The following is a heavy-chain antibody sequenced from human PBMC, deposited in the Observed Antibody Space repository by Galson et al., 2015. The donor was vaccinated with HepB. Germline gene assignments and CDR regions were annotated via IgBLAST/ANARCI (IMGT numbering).Heavy chain of an antibody. CDR3: ASDSSGWYYFDY. V-gene: IGHV4-59*01. CDR1: GGSISSYY. CDR2: IYYSGST. J-gene: IGHJ4*02. D-gene: IGHD6-19*01. Sequence: SETLSLTCTVSGGSISSYYWSWIRQPPGKGLEWIGYIYYSGSTNYNPSLKSRVTISVDTSKNQFSLKLSSVTAADTAVYYCASDSSGWYYFDYWGQGTLVTVSS.